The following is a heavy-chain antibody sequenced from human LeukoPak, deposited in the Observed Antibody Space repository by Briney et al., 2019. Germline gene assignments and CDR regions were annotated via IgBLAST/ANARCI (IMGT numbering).Heavy chain of an antibody. CDR1: GFTFSGSA. D-gene: IGHD3-22*01. CDR3: TSSPAPSSSPGGYDSSGYDY. Sequence: GGSLRLSCAASGFTFSGSAMHWVRQASGKGLEWVGRIRSKANSYATAYAASVKGRFTISRDDSKNTAYLQMNSLKTEDTAVYYCTSSPAPSSSPGGYDSSGYDYWGQGTLVTVSS. J-gene: IGHJ4*02. CDR2: IRSKANSYAT. V-gene: IGHV3-73*01.